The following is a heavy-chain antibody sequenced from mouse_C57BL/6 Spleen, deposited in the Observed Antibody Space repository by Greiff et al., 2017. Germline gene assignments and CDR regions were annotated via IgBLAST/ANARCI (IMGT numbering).Heavy chain of an antibody. J-gene: IGHJ4*01. Sequence: EVQRVESGGGLVQPKGSLKLSCAASGFSFNTYAMNWVRQAPGKGLEWVARIRSKSNNYATYYADSVKDRFTISRDDSESMLYLQMNNLKTEDTAMYYCVRDYYDYDGPGAMDYWGQGTSVTVSS. CDR2: IRSKSNNYAT. D-gene: IGHD2-4*01. CDR1: GFSFNTYA. CDR3: VRDYYDYDGPGAMDY. V-gene: IGHV10-1*01.